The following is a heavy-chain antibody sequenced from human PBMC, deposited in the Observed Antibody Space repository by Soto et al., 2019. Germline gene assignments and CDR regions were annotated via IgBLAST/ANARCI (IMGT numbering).Heavy chain of an antibody. CDR3: ARDLAAAGEDLDY. J-gene: IGHJ4*02. CDR2: INPNSGGT. V-gene: IGHV1-2*02. Sequence: ASVKVSFKASGYTFSGYYMHWVRQAPGQGLEWMGWINPNSGGTNYEQKFQGRVTMTTDTSINTAYMELSRLTSDDTAVYYCARDLAAAGEDLDYWGQGTLVTVSS. D-gene: IGHD6-13*01. CDR1: GYTFSGYY.